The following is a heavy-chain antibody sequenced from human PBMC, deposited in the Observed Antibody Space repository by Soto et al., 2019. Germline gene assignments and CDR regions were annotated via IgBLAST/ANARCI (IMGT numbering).Heavy chain of an antibody. CDR2: ISTYKGNT. CDR3: ASRSPASDY. V-gene: IGHV1-18*01. J-gene: IGHJ4*02. Sequence: QVQLVQSGPEVKKPGASVKVSCKTSGYTFTSYGISWVRQAPGQGLEWMGWISTYKGNTNYAQKYQGRDNMTTHTTTSTAYMELSSLRSDDSGVYYCASRSPASDYWGQGTLVTVSS. CDR1: GYTFTSYG.